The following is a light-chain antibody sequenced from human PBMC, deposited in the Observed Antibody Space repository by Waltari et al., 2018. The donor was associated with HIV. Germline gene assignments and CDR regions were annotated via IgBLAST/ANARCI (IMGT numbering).Light chain of an antibody. Sequence: SYELTQPPSVSVSPGRTASITCSGDTTGDRYGCWYPQRPGQSPVLVFYQDNKRPLGIPERFSGSKSGNTATLTISGTQAMDEADYFCQAWDSSTVLFGGGTKVTVL. CDR2: QDN. J-gene: IGLJ2*01. V-gene: IGLV3-1*01. CDR1: TTGDRY. CDR3: QAWDSSTVL.